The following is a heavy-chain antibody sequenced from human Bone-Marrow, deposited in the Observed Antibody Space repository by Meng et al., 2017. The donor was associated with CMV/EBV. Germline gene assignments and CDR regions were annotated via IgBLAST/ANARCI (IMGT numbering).Heavy chain of an antibody. D-gene: IGHD3-3*01. V-gene: IGHV1-2*02. CDR1: GYTFTSYG. CDR2: INPNSGGT. Sequence: ASVKVSCKASGYTFTSYGISWVRQAPGQGLEWMGWINPNSGGTNYAQKFQGRVTMTRDTSISTAYMELSRLRSDDTAVYYCARDPIFGVVPANWFDPWGQGTLVTVSS. CDR3: ARDPIFGVVPANWFDP. J-gene: IGHJ5*02.